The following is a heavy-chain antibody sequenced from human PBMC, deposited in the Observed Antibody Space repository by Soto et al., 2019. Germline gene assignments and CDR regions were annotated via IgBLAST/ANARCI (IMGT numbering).Heavy chain of an antibody. J-gene: IGHJ4*02. CDR2: INPNNDNS. D-gene: IGHD3-22*01. Sequence: QVELVQSGGEVKKPGASVKVSCKASGYTFTRHGISWVRQAPGQGLEWVGWINPNNDNSVSAQKFQDRVTLTTDTSTSTVYLELRSLTSDDTAFYYWARTPIYSRLGDHWGEGTLVTVAS. CDR1: GYTFTRHG. V-gene: IGHV1-18*04. CDR3: ARTPIYSRLGDH.